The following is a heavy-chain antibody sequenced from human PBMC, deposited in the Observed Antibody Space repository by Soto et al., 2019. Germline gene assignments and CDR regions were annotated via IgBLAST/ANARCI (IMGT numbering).Heavy chain of an antibody. V-gene: IGHV4-38-2*01. CDR1: GYSISRGFY. CDR2: IYHSGTS. J-gene: IGHJ5*02. CDR3: ARSSLRGVFDP. Sequence: SETLSLTCGVSGYSISRGFYWDWIRQPPGRGLEWIGRIYHSGTSSYNPSLKSRVTISVDTSKNQFYLKVNSVTAADTAVYYCARSSLRGVFDPWGQGTLVTVSS. D-gene: IGHD3-10*01.